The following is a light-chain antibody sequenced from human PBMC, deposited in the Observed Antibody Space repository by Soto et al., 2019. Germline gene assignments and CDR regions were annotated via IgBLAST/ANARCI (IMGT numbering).Light chain of an antibody. V-gene: IGLV2-23*02. CDR1: SGDVGNYNL. Sequence: QSALTQPASVSGSPGQSITISCTGTSGDVGNYNLVSWYQQHPGKAPKLMIYEVSKRPLGVSNHFSGSKSGSTAYLTISALQAEDEAVYYCCSSAGSSTLVFGTGTKLTVL. CDR2: EVS. CDR3: CSSAGSSTLV. J-gene: IGLJ1*01.